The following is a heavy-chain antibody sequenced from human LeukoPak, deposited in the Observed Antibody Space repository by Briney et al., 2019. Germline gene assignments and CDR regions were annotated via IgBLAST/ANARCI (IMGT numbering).Heavy chain of an antibody. CDR3: ARGIAAAADEYHFDY. Sequence: SQTLSLTCTVSGGSISSGSYYWSWIRQPPGKGLEWIGYIYYSGSTNYNPSLKSRVTISVDTSKNQFSLKLSSVTAADTAVYYCARGIAAAADEYHFDYWGQGTLVVVSS. D-gene: IGHD6-13*01. J-gene: IGHJ4*02. CDR2: IYYSGST. V-gene: IGHV4-61*01. CDR1: GGSISSGSYY.